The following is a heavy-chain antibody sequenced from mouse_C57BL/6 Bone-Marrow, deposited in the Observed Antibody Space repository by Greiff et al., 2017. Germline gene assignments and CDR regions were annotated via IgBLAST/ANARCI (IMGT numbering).Heavy chain of an antibody. V-gene: IGHV1-52*01. J-gene: IGHJ3*01. CDR1: GYTFTSYW. D-gene: IGHD2-10*02. CDR3: ARERYGILAWFAY. Sequence: QVQLQQPGAELVRPGSSVTLSCKASGYTFTSYWMHWVKQRPLQGLEWIGNIDPSDSETHYNQTFKDKATLTVDKSSSTAYMQLSSQTSEDSAVYYRARERYGILAWFAYWGQGTLVTVSA. CDR2: IDPSDSET.